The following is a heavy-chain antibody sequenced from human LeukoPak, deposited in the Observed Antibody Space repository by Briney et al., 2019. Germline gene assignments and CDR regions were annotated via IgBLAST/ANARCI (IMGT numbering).Heavy chain of an antibody. CDR1: GFKLSSYM. V-gene: IGHV3-21*01. CDR2: ISSTGSYI. D-gene: IGHD7-27*01. CDR3: VRDFQEGDRLWFQEPNWGKIGI. Sequence: GGSLRLSCAASGFKLSSYMLNWVRQAPGKGLEWVSSISSTGSYIYYADSVKGRFTVSRDNPGNVMYLQMDSLRAEDTAVYYCVRDFQEGDRLWFQEPNWGKIGIWGQGTMVTVS. J-gene: IGHJ3*02.